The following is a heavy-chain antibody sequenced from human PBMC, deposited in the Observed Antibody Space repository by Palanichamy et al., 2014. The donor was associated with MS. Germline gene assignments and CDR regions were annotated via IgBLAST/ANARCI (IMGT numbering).Heavy chain of an antibody. CDR2: ISGSGGST. V-gene: IGHV3-23*01. CDR1: GFTFSSYA. J-gene: IGHJ6*03. CDR3: AKSVGDSKIRTTYFYYMDV. Sequence: EVQLLESWGEALVQPGGSLRLSCAASGFTFSSYAMSWVRQAPGKGLEWVSGISGSGGSTYDADSVKGRFTISRDNSKNTLYLQMNSLRAEDTAVYYCAKSVGDSKIRTTYFYYMDVWGKGTTVTVSS. D-gene: IGHD6-13*01.